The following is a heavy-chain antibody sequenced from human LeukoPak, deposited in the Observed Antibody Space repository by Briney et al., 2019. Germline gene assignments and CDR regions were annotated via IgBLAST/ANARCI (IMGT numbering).Heavy chain of an antibody. CDR1: GGSISSYY. CDR2: IYASGT. D-gene: IGHD4/OR15-4a*01. V-gene: IGHV4-4*07. CDR3: ARGASAPQFDY. Sequence: PSETLSLTCTVSGGSISSYYWSWIRQPAGKGLEWIGRIYASGTKYNPSLKSRVTISVDTSKNQFSLKLSSVTAADTAVYYCARGASAPQFDYWGQGTLVTVSS. J-gene: IGHJ4*02.